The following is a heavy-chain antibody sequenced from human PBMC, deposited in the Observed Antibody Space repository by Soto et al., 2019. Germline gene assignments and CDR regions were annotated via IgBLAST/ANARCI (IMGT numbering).Heavy chain of an antibody. V-gene: IGHV3-23*01. Sequence: GVLRLSCAASGFTFSSYAMSWVRQAPGKGLEWVSAISGSGGSTYYADSVKGRFTISRDNSKNTLYLQMNSLRAEDTAVYYCAKDRGRYNWNDFDYWGQGTPVTVSS. J-gene: IGHJ4*02. CDR1: GFTFSSYA. D-gene: IGHD1-20*01. CDR3: AKDRGRYNWNDFDY. CDR2: ISGSGGST.